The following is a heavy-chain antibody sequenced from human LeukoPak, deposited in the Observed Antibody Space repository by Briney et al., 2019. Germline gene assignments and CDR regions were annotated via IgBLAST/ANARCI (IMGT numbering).Heavy chain of an antibody. J-gene: IGHJ5*02. D-gene: IGHD3-3*01. CDR1: GFTFSSYW. CDR3: ARDRHYDFYYIRGEYNWFDP. Sequence: GGSLRLSCAASGFTFSSYWMHWVRQAPGKGLVWVSRINSDGSSTSYADSLKGRFTISRDNAKNTLYLTMISLRAEDTAVYYCARDRHYDFYYIRGEYNWFDPWGQGTLVTVSS. CDR2: INSDGSST. V-gene: IGHV3-74*01.